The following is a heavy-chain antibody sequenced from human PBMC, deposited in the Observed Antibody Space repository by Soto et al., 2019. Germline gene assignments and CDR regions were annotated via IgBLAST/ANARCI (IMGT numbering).Heavy chain of an antibody. CDR3: TTASQWLPPYS. J-gene: IGHJ4*02. D-gene: IGHD6-19*01. CDR1: GFTFTKAW. V-gene: IGHV3-15*01. Sequence: EVQLVESGGGLVKPGGSLRLSCAASGFTFTKAWMTWVRQTPGKGLEWVGRIKSRADGGTTDYAASVKDRFIISRDDSNDTLHLHMNRLKTDDTAVYYCTTASQWLPPYSWRQGALVTVSS. CDR2: IKSRADGGTT.